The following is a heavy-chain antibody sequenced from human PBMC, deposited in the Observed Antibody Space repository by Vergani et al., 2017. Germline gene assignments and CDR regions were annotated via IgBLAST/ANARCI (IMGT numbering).Heavy chain of an antibody. Sequence: QVHLVESGGGVVQPGRSLILSCVVSGFTSSYYGMHWVRQAPGKGLEWVAVISYDGTQKYYADSVKGRFTISRENSKSTLYLQMNSLGTEETAVYYCATKSXGTPGCQIGYFREWVQGTLVTVSS. D-gene: IGHD1-1*01. CDR3: ATKSXGTPGCQIGYFRE. V-gene: IGHV3-30*03. CDR1: GFTSSYYG. J-gene: IGHJ1*01. CDR2: ISYDGTQK.